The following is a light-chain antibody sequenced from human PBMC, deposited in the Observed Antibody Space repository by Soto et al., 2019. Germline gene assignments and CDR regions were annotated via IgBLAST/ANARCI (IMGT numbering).Light chain of an antibody. CDR1: SSNIGSHI. Sequence: QSELTQPPSASGAPGQRVTISCSGSSSNIGSHIVNWYQQVPGTAPKLLIYTNNQRPSGVPDRFSGSKSGTSASLAISGLQSEDEADYYCAAWDDSAFGVVFGGGTKLTVL. CDR3: AAWDDSAFGVV. V-gene: IGLV1-44*01. J-gene: IGLJ2*01. CDR2: TNN.